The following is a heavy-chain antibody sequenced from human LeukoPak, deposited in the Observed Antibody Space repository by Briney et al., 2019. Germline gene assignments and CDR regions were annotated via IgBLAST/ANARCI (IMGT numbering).Heavy chain of an antibody. Sequence: GGSLRLSCAASGFTFDDYAMHWVRQTPRKGLERVSGISWNSGNIGYADSVKGRFTISRDNARNSLYLQMNSLRAEDTASYYCAKDITHDTVMFSFASWGQGTLVTVSS. CDR1: GFTFDDYA. J-gene: IGHJ4*02. CDR2: ISWNSGNI. CDR3: AKDITHDTVMFSFAS. V-gene: IGHV3-9*01. D-gene: IGHD5-18*01.